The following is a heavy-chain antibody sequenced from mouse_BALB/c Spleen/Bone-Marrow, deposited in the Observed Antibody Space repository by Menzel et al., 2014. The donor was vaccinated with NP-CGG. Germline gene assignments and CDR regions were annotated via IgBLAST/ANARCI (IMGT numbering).Heavy chain of an antibody. CDR3: ARGGGPYDGPAWFAY. D-gene: IGHD2-12*01. V-gene: IGHV3-8*02. CDR1: GDSITSGY. CDR2: ISYSDNT. J-gene: IGHJ3*01. Sequence: EVQVVESGPSLVKPSQTLSLTCSVTGDSITSGYWNWIRKFPGNKLEFMGYISYSDNTYFNPSLKSRISITRDTSKNQYYLQLNSVTTEDTGTYYCARGGGPYDGPAWFAYWGQGTLVTVSA.